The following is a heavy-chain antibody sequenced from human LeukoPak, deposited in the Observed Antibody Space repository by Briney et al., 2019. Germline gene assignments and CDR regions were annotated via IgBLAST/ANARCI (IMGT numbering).Heavy chain of an antibody. Sequence: ASVNVSCKASGYTFTGYYIHWVRQAPAQGLEWMGWINPDSGVTNYAQEFQDRVTMTRDTSISTAYMELSRLRSDDTAVYYCARGRDSGSPYDAFDIWGQGTMVTVSS. CDR3: ARGRDSGSPYDAFDI. J-gene: IGHJ3*02. V-gene: IGHV1-2*02. D-gene: IGHD1-26*01. CDR1: GYTFTGYY. CDR2: INPDSGVT.